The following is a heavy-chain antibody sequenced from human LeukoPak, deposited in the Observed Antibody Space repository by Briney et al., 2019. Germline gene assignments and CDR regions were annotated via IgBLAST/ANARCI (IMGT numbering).Heavy chain of an antibody. D-gene: IGHD4-17*01. Sequence: PSETLSLTCTVSGGSISSYYWSWIRQPPGKGLEWIGYIYYSGSTKYNPSLKSRVTISADTSKNQFSLKLSSVTAADTAVYYCARQGNYGDSDYYKYYMDVWGKGTTVTVSS. CDR2: IYYSGST. CDR1: GGSISSYY. V-gene: IGHV4-59*08. CDR3: ARQGNYGDSDYYKYYMDV. J-gene: IGHJ6*03.